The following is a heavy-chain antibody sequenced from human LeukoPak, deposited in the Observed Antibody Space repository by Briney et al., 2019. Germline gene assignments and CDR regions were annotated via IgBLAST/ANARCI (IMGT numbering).Heavy chain of an antibody. CDR2: IRYDGSNK. V-gene: IGHV3-30*02. D-gene: IGHD6-13*01. CDR1: GFTFSSYG. CDR3: VAYKFLLSWSAFDF. Sequence: GGSLRLSCAASGFTFSSYGMHWVRQAPGKGLEWVAFIRYDGSNKYYADSVKGRFTISRDNSKNTLYLQMNSLRAEDTAVYYCVAYKFLLSWSAFDFWGRGTMVTVSS. J-gene: IGHJ3*01.